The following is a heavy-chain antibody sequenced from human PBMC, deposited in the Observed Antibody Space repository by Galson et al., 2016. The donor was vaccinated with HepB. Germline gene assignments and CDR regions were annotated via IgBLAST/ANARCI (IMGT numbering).Heavy chain of an antibody. Sequence: SLRLSCAASGFTFSDYYMSWIRQAPGKGLEWVSYISISGSTKSYADSVRGRFTISRDNAKNSLYLQMNSLRAEDTALYYCARDRFFADYFYFDYWGLGTLVTVSS. CDR2: ISISGSTK. D-gene: IGHD3-3*01. CDR1: GFTFSDYY. CDR3: ARDRFFADYFYFDY. J-gene: IGHJ4*02. V-gene: IGHV3-11*01.